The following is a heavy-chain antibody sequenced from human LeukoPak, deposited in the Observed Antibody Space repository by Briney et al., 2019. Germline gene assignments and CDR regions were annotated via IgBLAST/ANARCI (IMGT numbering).Heavy chain of an antibody. J-gene: IGHJ4*02. V-gene: IGHV3-30*04. Sequence: GGSLRLSCAASGFTFNNYAMHWVRQAPGKGLEWVALISHDGSAPFYADSVKGRFIISKDSPQNTLYLQMSSLRPEDTAVYYCARERRGYYAEYWGQGTLVTVSS. CDR2: ISHDGSAP. CDR3: ARERRGYYAEY. D-gene: IGHD3-3*01. CDR1: GFTFNNYA.